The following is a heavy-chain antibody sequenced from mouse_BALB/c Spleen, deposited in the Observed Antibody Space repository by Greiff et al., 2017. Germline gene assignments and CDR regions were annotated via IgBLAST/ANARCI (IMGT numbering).Heavy chain of an antibody. J-gene: IGHJ2*01. Sequence: DVHLVESGPGLVKPSQSLSLTCTVTGYSITSDYAWNWIRQFPGNKLEWMGYISYSGSTSYNPSLKSRISITRDTSKNQFFLQLNSVTTEDTATYYCAITTAHYFDYWGQGTTLTVSS. CDR1: GYSITSDYA. D-gene: IGHD1-2*01. V-gene: IGHV3-2*02. CDR3: AITTAHYFDY. CDR2: ISYSGST.